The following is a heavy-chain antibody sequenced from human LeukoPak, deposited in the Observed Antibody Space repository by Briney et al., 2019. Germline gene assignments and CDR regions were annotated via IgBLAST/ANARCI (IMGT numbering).Heavy chain of an antibody. Sequence: GGSLRLSCAAPGFTFSSYSMNWVRQAPGKGLEWVSSISSSSSYIYYADSVKGRFTISRDNAKNSLYLQMNSLRAEDTAVYYCARSPQVCSSTSCEDYWGQGTLVTVSS. V-gene: IGHV3-21*01. CDR1: GFTFSSYS. D-gene: IGHD2-2*01. J-gene: IGHJ4*02. CDR2: ISSSSSYI. CDR3: ARSPQVCSSTSCEDY.